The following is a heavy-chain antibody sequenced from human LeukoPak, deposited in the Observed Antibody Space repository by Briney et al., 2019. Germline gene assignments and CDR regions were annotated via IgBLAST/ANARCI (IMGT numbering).Heavy chain of an antibody. J-gene: IGHJ4*02. CDR3: AREESGGYFDY. D-gene: IGHD2-8*02. Sequence: SVKVSCKASGYTFTNYYMHWVRQAPGQGLEWMGLINPTGSSTNYAQKFRGRVTMTRDTSTTTVYMELSSLRSEDTAVYYCAREESGGYFDYWGQGTLVTVSS. CDR2: INPTGSST. CDR1: GYTFTNYY. V-gene: IGHV1-46*01.